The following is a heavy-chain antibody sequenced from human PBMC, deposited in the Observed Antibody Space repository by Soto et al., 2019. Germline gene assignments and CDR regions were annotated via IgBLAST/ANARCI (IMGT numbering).Heavy chain of an antibody. V-gene: IGHV4-59*02. D-gene: IGHD3-22*01. Sequence: QMQLQASGPGLVKPSETLSLTCNVSGASVSNGYWSWIRQPPGKGLEWIGFMYFGGSFNYNPSLSRRVPISVETSKNQFSMKLTSVTASDTAVYFCARSSYDSTGFAVDPWGQGTLVTVSS. J-gene: IGHJ5*02. CDR1: GASVSNGY. CDR3: ARSSYDSTGFAVDP. CDR2: MYFGGSF.